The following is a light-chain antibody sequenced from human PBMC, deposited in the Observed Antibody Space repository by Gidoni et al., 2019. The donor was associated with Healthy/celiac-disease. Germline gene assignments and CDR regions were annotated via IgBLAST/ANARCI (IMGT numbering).Light chain of an antibody. J-gene: IGLJ1*01. Sequence: QSVLTQPPSVSAAPAQRVTISCTGSSANIGAGYDVHWYQQLPGTAPKLLIYGNSNRPSGVPDRFSGSKSGTSASLAITGLQAEDEADYYCQSYDSSLSGEVFGTGSKVTVL. CDR3: QSYDSSLSGEV. V-gene: IGLV1-40*01. CDR1: SANIGAGYD. CDR2: GNS.